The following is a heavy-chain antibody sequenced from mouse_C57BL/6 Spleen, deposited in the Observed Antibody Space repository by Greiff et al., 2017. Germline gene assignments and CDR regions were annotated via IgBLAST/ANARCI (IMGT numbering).Heavy chain of an antibody. CDR1: GYTFTSYG. Sequence: QVQLKESGAELARPGASVKLSCKASGYTFTSYGISWVKQRTGQGLEWIGEIYPRSGNTYYNEKFKGKATLTADKSSSTAYMELRSLTSEDSAVYFCARRNYDYDEEGDYWGQGTTLTVSS. CDR2: IYPRSGNT. D-gene: IGHD2-4*01. V-gene: IGHV1-81*01. CDR3: ARRNYDYDEEGDY. J-gene: IGHJ2*01.